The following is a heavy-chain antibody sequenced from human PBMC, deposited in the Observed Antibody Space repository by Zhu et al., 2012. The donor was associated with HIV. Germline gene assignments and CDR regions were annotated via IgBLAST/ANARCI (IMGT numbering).Heavy chain of an antibody. CDR3: ARGLALRMIRVVISRTHWYFDL. V-gene: IGHV4-59*11. CDR2: VYYSGTT. D-gene: IGHD3-22*01. J-gene: IGHJ2*01. CDR1: GGSINSHY. Sequence: QVQLQESGPRLVKSSETLSLTCTVSGGSINSHYWSWIRQPPGKRLEWLGYVYYSGTTKYSPSLKSRVTISVATSKSQFSLKLSSVTAADTAVYYCARGLALRMIRVVISRTHWYFDLWAVAPWSLSPQ.